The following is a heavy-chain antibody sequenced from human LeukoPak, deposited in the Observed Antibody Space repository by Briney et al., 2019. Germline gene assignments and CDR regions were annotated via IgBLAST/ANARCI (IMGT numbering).Heavy chain of an antibody. J-gene: IGHJ6*03. V-gene: IGHV3-23*01. Sequence: GGSLRLSCAASGFTFNRYAMSWVRQAPGKGLEWVSGISGIGGSRYYGDAVKGRFTISRDNSKNTLYLQVSNPRAEDSAVYYCAKTTGPATTVTSSGYMDVCGKGTTVTVSS. CDR2: ISGIGGSR. D-gene: IGHD4-11*01. CDR1: GFTFNRYA. CDR3: AKTTGPATTVTSSGYMDV.